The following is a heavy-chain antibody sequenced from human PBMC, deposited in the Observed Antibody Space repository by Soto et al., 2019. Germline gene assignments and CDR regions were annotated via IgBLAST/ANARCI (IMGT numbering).Heavy chain of an antibody. J-gene: IGHJ6*02. D-gene: IGHD2-15*01. V-gene: IGHV3-48*02. CDR1: GFTFSSYS. CDR3: ASVQRYCSGGSCYSPRKDYYYYGMDV. CDR2: ISSSSSTI. Sequence: GGSLRLSCAASGFTFSSYSMNWVRQAPGKWLEWVSYISSSSSTIYYADSVKGRFTISRDKAKNSLYLQMNSLRDEATAVYYCASVQRYCSGGSCYSPRKDYYYYGMDVWGQGTTVTVSS.